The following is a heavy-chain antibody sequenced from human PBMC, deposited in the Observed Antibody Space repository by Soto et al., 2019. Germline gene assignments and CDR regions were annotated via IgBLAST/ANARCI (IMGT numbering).Heavy chain of an antibody. D-gene: IGHD5-12*01. CDR2: IYSGGST. CDR3: ARDRYSGYDFGY. J-gene: IGHJ4*02. CDR1: GFTVSSQY. V-gene: IGHV3-66*01. Sequence: EVQLVESGGGLVQPGGSLRLSCAASGFTVSSQYMNWVRQAPGKGLEWVSIIYSGGSTYYADSVKGRFTISRDKSKNTLYLQMNSLRVEDTAVYYCARDRYSGYDFGYWGQGPLVTVSS.